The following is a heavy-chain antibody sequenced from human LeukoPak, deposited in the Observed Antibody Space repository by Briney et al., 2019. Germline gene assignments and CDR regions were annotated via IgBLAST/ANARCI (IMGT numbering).Heavy chain of an antibody. CDR1: GFTFSNYP. CDR3: AKLRNDHKIHYSATSGYFDS. CDR2: ISASGGGT. D-gene: IGHD3-22*01. J-gene: IGHJ4*02. Sequence: PGGSLRLSCAASGFTFSNYPMSWVRQAPGRGLEWVSLISASGGGTYYAVSVKGRFTISRDNSKNTLFLHMSSLGREDTAVYFCAKLRNDHKIHYSATSGYFDSWGQGTLVTVSS. V-gene: IGHV3-23*01.